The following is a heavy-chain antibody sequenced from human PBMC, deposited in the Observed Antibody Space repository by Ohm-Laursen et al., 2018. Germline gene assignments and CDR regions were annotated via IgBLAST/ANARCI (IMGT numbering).Heavy chain of an antibody. J-gene: IGHJ6*02. Sequence: ASVKVSCKASGYTFSSYGIAWVRQAPGQGLECMGWIGAYNGNTEYAQNLQGRVTMTTDTSTSTAYMELRSLRSEDTAVYYCARGPLIAGYGMDVWGQGTTVTVS. CDR1: GYTFSSYG. D-gene: IGHD6-13*01. CDR2: IGAYNGNT. V-gene: IGHV1-18*01. CDR3: ARGPLIAGYGMDV.